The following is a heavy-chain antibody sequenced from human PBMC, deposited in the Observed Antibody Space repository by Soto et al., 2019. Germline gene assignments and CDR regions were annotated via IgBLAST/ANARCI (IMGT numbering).Heavy chain of an antibody. CDR2: ISSSSSTI. Sequence: PGGSLRLTCAASGFTFSSYSMNWVRQAPGKGLEWVSYISSSSSTIYYADSVKGQFTISRDNAKNSLYLQMNSLRDEDTAVYYCALRYYYGSGSYYYYYYGMDVWGQGTTVTVSS. D-gene: IGHD3-10*01. CDR1: GFTFSSYS. V-gene: IGHV3-48*02. J-gene: IGHJ6*02. CDR3: ALRYYYGSGSYYYYYYGMDV.